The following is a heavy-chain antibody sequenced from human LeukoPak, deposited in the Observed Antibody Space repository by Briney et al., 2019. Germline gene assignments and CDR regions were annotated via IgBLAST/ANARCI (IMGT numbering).Heavy chain of an antibody. CDR2: IYPGDSDT. CDR1: GYSFTNYW. V-gene: IGHV5-51*01. CDR3: ARHLRLWQNWFDP. Sequence: GESLKISFKGSGYSFTNYWIGWVRQTPGKGPEWMGIIYPGDSDTRYSPSFQGQVTISADKSISTAYLQWSSLKASDTAMYYCARHLRLWQNWFDPWGQGTLVTVSS. D-gene: IGHD5-18*01. J-gene: IGHJ5*02.